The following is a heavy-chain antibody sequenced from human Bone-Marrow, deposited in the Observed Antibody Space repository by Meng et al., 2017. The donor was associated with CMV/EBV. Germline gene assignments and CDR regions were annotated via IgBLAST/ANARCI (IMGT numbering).Heavy chain of an antibody. V-gene: IGHV1-8*01. J-gene: IGHJ6*02. CDR1: GYTFTSYD. CDR3: ARGTYSSSSFGFYYYYYGIDV. CDR2: MNPNSGNT. D-gene: IGHD6-6*01. Sequence: ASVKVSCKASGYTFTSYDINWVRQATGQGLEWMGWMNPNSGNTGYAQKFQGRVTMTRNTSISTAYMELSSLRSEDTAVYYCARGTYSSSSFGFYYYYYGIDVWGQGTTVTVSS.